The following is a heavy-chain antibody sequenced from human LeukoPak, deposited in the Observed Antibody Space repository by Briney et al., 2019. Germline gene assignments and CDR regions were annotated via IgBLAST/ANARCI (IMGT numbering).Heavy chain of an antibody. CDR3: ARDPPGIYDSPV. D-gene: IGHD3-3*01. CDR1: GESFSDYY. V-gene: IGHV4-34*01. Sequence: SETLSLTCAVYGESFSDYYWSWIRQPPGRGLEWIGSIYYSGSTYYNPSLKSRVTISVDTSKNQFSLKLSSVTAADTAVYYCARDPPGIYDSPVWGKGTTVTVSS. CDR2: IYYSGST. J-gene: IGHJ6*04.